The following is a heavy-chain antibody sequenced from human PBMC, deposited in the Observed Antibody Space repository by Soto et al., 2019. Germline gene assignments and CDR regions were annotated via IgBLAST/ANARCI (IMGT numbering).Heavy chain of an antibody. CDR1: GFSLRGYS. CDR2: IKQDGSDK. D-gene: IGHD3-16*01. Sequence: EVQLVESGGGLVQPGGSLRLTCVASGFSLRGYSMSWVRQAPGKGLEWVANIKQDGSDKNYVDSVKGRFTISRDNAKNSMYLQMNSLRAEDTAVYYCARGGGNFDQWGQGTLVTVSS. CDR3: ARGGGNFDQ. J-gene: IGHJ4*02. V-gene: IGHV3-7*04.